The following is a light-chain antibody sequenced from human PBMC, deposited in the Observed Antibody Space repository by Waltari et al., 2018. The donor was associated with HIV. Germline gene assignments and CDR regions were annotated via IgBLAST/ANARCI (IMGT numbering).Light chain of an antibody. V-gene: IGLV2-14*01. CDR2: EVS. J-gene: IGLJ3*02. Sequence: QSALPQPASVSGSPGQSLTISCTGTSSDVGSSNYVSWFQQHPDKAPKLMIYEVSNRPSGVSNRFSGSKSDNTASLTISGLQAEDEADYYCSSYRSSSTPLWVFGGGTKLTVL. CDR3: SSYRSSSTPLWV. CDR1: SSDVGSSNY.